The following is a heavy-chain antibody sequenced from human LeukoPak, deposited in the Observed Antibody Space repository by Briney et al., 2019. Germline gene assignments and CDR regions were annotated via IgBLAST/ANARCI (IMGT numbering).Heavy chain of an antibody. CDR1: GFTFNSYA. CDR2: ISSDGDAT. J-gene: IGHJ4*02. Sequence: PGGSLRLSCAASGFTFNSYAMQWVRQAPGEGLEYVSGISSDGDATYYANSVKERFIIPRDNSRNMLYLQMGSLRAEDMAVYYCARADCSSSSCYTVAYWGQGTLVTVSS. D-gene: IGHD2-2*02. V-gene: IGHV3-64*01. CDR3: ARADCSSSSCYTVAY.